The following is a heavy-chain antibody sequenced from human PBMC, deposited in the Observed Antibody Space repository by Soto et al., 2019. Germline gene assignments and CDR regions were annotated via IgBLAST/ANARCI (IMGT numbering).Heavy chain of an antibody. D-gene: IGHD3-9*01. CDR1: GGSISSSNW. J-gene: IGHJ5*02. CDR2: IHHSGST. Sequence: LPETLSLTCAVSGGSISSSNWWSWVRQSPGKGLEWIGEIHHSGSTNYNPSLKSRVTISVDKSKNQFSLKLSSVTAADTAVYYCASGDYDIFTGYGNWLDPWGQGTLDTVSS. V-gene: IGHV4-4*03. CDR3: ASGDYDIFTGYGNWLDP.